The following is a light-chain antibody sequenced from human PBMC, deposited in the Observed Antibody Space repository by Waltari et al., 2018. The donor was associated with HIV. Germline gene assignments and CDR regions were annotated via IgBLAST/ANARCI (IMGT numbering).Light chain of an antibody. CDR1: QSVGYY. Sequence: EIVLTQSPPTLSLSPGERATLSCRASQSVGYYLAWYQQNPGQAPRLLIYDTSIRATGIPARFSGSGSGTDFTLTISSLESEDFAVYYCQERSNWPPLTFGGGTKVEIK. CDR3: QERSNWPPLT. J-gene: IGKJ4*01. CDR2: DTS. V-gene: IGKV3-11*01.